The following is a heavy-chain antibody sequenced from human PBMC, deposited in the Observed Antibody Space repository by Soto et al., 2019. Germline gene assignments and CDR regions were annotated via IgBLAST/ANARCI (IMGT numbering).Heavy chain of an antibody. CDR3: ARGRRGYSYGSDY. CDR2: INPSGGST. J-gene: IGHJ4*02. D-gene: IGHD5-18*01. CDR1: GYTFTSYG. V-gene: IGHV1-46*01. Sequence: ASVKVSCKASGYTFTSYGISWVRQAPGQGLEWMGWINPSGGSTSYAQKFQGRVTMTRDTSTSTVYMELSSLRSEDTAVYYCARGRRGYSYGSDYWGQGTLVTVSS.